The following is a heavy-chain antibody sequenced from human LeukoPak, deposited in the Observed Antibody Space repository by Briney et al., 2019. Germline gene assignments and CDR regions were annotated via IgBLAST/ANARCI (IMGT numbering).Heavy chain of an antibody. D-gene: IGHD1-1*01. J-gene: IGHJ6*03. Sequence: ASVKVSCKASGYTFTSYDINWVRQATGQGLEWMGWMNPNSGNTGYAQKFQGRVTITRNTSISTAYMELSSLRSEDTAVYYCARGRGLNGLGYYYYMDVWGKGTTVTVSS. V-gene: IGHV1-8*03. CDR2: MNPNSGNT. CDR3: ARGRGLNGLGYYYYMDV. CDR1: GYTFTSYD.